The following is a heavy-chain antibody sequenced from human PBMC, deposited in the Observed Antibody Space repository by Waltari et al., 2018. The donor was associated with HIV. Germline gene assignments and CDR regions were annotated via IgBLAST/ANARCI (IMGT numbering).Heavy chain of an antibody. CDR2: IYHSGST. D-gene: IGHD1-26*01. V-gene: IGHV4-38-2*01. CDR3: ARVYGYSGSYPGAPDDY. CDR1: GYSISSGYY. J-gene: IGHJ4*02. Sequence: QVQLQESGPGLVKPSETLSLTCAVSGYSISSGYYWGWIRQPPGKGLEWIGSIYHSGSTNYNPSLKSLVTISVDTSKNQFSLKLSAVTAADTAVYYCARVYGYSGSYPGAPDDYWGQGTLVTVSS.